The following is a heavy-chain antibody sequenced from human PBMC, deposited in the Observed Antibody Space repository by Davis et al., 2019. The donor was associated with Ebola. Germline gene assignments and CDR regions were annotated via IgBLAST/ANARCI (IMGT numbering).Heavy chain of an antibody. CDR3: ARDRLNIYGDHAGDAFDI. CDR2: ISSSSSYI. V-gene: IGHV3-21*01. J-gene: IGHJ3*02. D-gene: IGHD4-17*01. Sequence: PGGSLRLSCAASGFTFISYSMNWVRQAPGKGLEWVSSISSSSSYIYYADSVKGRFTISRDNAKNSLYLQMNSLRAEDTAVYYCARDRLNIYGDHAGDAFDIWGQGTMVTVSS. CDR1: GFTFISYS.